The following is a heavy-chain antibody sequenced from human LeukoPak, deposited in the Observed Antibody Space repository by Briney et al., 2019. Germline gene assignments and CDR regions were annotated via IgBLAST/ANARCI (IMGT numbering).Heavy chain of an antibody. CDR3: ARLRWYLFDY. V-gene: IGHV3-53*01. CDR2: IYSGGST. Sequence: GGSLRLSCAASGFTVSSNYMSWVRQAPGKGLEWGSVIYSGGSTYYADSVKGRFTISRDNSKNTLYLQMNSLRAEDTAVYYCARLRWYLFDYWGQGTLVTASS. J-gene: IGHJ4*02. D-gene: IGHD4-23*01. CDR1: GFTVSSNY.